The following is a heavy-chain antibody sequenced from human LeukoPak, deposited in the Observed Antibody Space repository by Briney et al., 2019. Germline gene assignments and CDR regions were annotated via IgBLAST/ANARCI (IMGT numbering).Heavy chain of an antibody. CDR1: GGSISSNSYK. CDR2: IDRSGST. V-gene: IGHV4-39*01. Sequence: SETLSLTCTVSGGSISSNSYKWGWIRQPPGKGLEWIGSIDRSGSTLYTPSLQSRVTISVDTSKNLFPLKLRSVTAADTAVYYCVRTFDHWGQGTLVTVSS. J-gene: IGHJ4*02. CDR3: VRTFDH.